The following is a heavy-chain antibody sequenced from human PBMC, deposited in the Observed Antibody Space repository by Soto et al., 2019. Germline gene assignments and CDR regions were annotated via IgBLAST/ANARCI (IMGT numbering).Heavy chain of an antibody. J-gene: IGHJ6*04. D-gene: IGHD3-10*01. CDR1: GGSFSGYY. V-gene: IGHV4-34*01. Sequence: QVQLQQWGAGLLKPSETLSLTCAVYGGSFSGYYWSWIRQPPGKGLEWIGEIKHRGNTNYNPSLKSRFTISVDTSKHQFSLKLRSVTAADPAVYDCARYMGGMDVWGKGTTVTVSS. CDR2: IKHRGNT. CDR3: ARYMGGMDV.